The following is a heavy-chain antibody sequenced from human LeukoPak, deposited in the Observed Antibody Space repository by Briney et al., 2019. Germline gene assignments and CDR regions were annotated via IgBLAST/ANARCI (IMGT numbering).Heavy chain of an antibody. J-gene: IGHJ1*01. CDR2: FDPEDGET. CDR1: GYSFTSYW. CDR3: ATAGLKYYYDSSGYYRPEYFQH. Sequence: GESLKISCKGSGYSFTSYWIGWVRQAPGKGLEWMGGFDPEDGETIYAQKFQGRVTMTEDTSTDTAYMELSSLRSEDTAVYYCATAGLKYYYDSSGYYRPEYFQHWGQGTLVTVSS. V-gene: IGHV1-24*01. D-gene: IGHD3-22*01.